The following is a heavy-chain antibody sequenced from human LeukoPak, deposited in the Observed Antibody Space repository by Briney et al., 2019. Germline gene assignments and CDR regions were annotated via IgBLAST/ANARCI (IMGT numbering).Heavy chain of an antibody. J-gene: IGHJ4*02. CDR2: IKTDGSER. CDR1: GFTFSSYW. V-gene: IGHV3-7*01. D-gene: IGHD1-7*01. Sequence: GSLRLSCAASGFTFSSYWMTWVRPAPGKGLEWVANIKTDGSERYYVDSVKGRFTISRDNAKNSLYLQMNSLRAEDTAVYYCARWNWFPDYWGQGTLVTVSS. CDR3: ARWNWFPDY.